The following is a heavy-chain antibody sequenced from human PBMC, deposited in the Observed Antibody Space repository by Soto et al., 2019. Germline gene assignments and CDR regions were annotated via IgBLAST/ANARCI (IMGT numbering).Heavy chain of an antibody. CDR3: ARPIDYYGSGSPLDY. D-gene: IGHD3-10*01. V-gene: IGHV3-74*01. CDR2: INSDGSST. J-gene: IGHJ4*02. Sequence: GGFLRLSCAASGFTSSSYWMHWVRQAPGKGLVWVSRINSDGSSTSYADPVKGRFTISRDNAKNTLYLQMNSLRAEDTAVYYCARPIDYYGSGSPLDYWGQGTLVTVSS. CDR1: GFTSSSYW.